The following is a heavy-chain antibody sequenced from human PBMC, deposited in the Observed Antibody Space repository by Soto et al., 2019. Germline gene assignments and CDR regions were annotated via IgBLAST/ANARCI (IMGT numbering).Heavy chain of an antibody. V-gene: IGHV3-30*18. CDR3: AKGKGVTSSGVVYFDD. J-gene: IGHJ4*02. CDR1: GFMFSSYG. Sequence: QVQLVESGGGVVQPGRSLRLSCAASGFMFSSYGMFWVRQAPGKGLEWVAVVTYDGRNAYYGEFVKGRFTISRDKSNNMLYLQMNGLRAEDTAVYYCAKGKGVTSSGVVYFDDWGLGTPLAVSS. CDR2: VTYDGRNA. D-gene: IGHD3-3*01.